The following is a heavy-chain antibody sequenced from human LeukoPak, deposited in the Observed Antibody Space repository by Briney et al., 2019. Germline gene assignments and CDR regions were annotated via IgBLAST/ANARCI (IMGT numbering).Heavy chain of an antibody. CDR3: ARDEMRCSSTSCYTGYYYGMDV. CDR1: GGTFSSYA. Sequence: SVKVSCEASGGTFSSYAISWVRQAPGQGLEWMGRIIPILGIANYAQKFQGRVTITADKSTSTAYMELSSLRSEDTAVYYCARDEMRCSSTSCYTGYYYGMDVWGQGTTVTVSS. D-gene: IGHD2-2*02. J-gene: IGHJ6*02. CDR2: IIPILGIA. V-gene: IGHV1-69*04.